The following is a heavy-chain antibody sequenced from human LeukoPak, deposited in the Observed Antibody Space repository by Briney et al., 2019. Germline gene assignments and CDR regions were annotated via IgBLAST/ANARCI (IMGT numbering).Heavy chain of an antibody. CDR3: ARAYKYYYDSSGYLGDY. V-gene: IGHV1-18*04. CDR2: MNPNSGNT. D-gene: IGHD3-22*01. CDR1: GYTFTGYY. Sequence: GASVKVSCKASGYTFTGYYMHWVRQATGQGLEWMGWMNPNSGNTNYAQKLQGRVTMTTDTSTSTAYMELRSLRSDDTAVYYCARAYKYYYDSSGYLGDYWGQGTLVTVSS. J-gene: IGHJ4*02.